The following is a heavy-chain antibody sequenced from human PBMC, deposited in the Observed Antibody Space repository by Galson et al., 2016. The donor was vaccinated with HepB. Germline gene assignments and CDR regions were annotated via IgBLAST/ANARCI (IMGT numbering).Heavy chain of an antibody. CDR3: TTDGLLRYFDWLSSASDY. J-gene: IGHJ4*02. CDR2: IKRKTDGGTT. D-gene: IGHD3-9*01. V-gene: IGHV3-15*07. Sequence: SLRLSCAASGFSFSNAWMNWVRQAPGKGLEWVGRIKRKTDGGTTDYAAPVKGRFIISRDGSKNTLYLQMNSLKTEDTAVYYCTTDGLLRYFDWLSSASDYWGQGTLVTVSS. CDR1: GFSFSNAW.